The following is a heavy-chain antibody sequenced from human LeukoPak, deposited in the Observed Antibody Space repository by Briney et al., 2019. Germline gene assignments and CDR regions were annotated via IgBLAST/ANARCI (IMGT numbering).Heavy chain of an antibody. Sequence: PSETLSLTCTVSGGSISGGGYYWSWIRQPPGKGLEWIGYIYYSGSTYYNPSLKSRVTISVDTSKNQFSLKLSSVTAADTAVYYCARCGGDGFDIWGQGTMVTVSS. CDR2: IYYSGST. V-gene: IGHV4-31*03. CDR3: ARCGGDGFDI. D-gene: IGHD5-24*01. CDR1: GGSISGGGYY. J-gene: IGHJ3*02.